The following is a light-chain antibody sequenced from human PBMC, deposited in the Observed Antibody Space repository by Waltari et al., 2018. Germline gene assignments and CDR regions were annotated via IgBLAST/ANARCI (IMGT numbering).Light chain of an antibody. Sequence: QSVLTQPPSVSGTPGQRVTISCSGSTSNIGAGHDVHWYQHLPGTDPKLPIFGNNNRPVGVPDRVSGPKSGTSASLAITGLQADDEADYFCQSFDNMLSGGVVFGGGTKLAVL. J-gene: IGLJ2*01. V-gene: IGLV1-40*01. CDR3: QSFDNMLSGGVV. CDR2: GNN. CDR1: TSNIGAGHD.